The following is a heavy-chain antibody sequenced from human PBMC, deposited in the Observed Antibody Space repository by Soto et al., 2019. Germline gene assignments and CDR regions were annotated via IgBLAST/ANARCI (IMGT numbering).Heavy chain of an antibody. CDR2: IYYSGST. J-gene: IGHJ5*02. CDR1: GGSISSGDYY. D-gene: IGHD2-2*01. Sequence: SETLSLTCTVSGGSISSGDYYWSWIRQPPGKGLEWIGYIYYSGSTYYNPSLKSRVTISVDTSKNQFSLKLSSVTAADTAVYYCARAHSDIVVVPAALNWFDPWGQGTLVTVSS. CDR3: ARAHSDIVVVPAALNWFDP. V-gene: IGHV4-30-4*01.